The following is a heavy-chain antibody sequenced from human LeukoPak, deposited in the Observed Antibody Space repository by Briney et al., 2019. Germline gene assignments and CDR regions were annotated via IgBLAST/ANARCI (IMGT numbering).Heavy chain of an antibody. J-gene: IGHJ5*02. V-gene: IGHV4-39*01. CDR1: GASINTSNFY. CDR2: ISHTGTT. D-gene: IGHD3-10*01. CDR3: ARQGTMTRGGYWLDP. Sequence: SETLSLTCTVSGASINTSNFYWGWLRQPPGKGLESIGSISHTGTTYYNPSLNSRVTISVDTSKNQFSLKLSSVTAADTAVYYCARQGTMTRGGYWLDPWGQGILVTVSS.